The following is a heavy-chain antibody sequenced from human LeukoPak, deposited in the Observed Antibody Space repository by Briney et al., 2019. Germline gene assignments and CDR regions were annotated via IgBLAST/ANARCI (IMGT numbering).Heavy chain of an antibody. D-gene: IGHD1-26*01. CDR2: ISSSGSTI. Sequence: GGSVRLSCAASGFTFSSYEMNWARQAPGKGLEWVSHISSSGSTIYYADSVKGRFTISRDNAKNSLFLQMNSLRAEDTAVYYCARDLGGSYGYWGQRTLVAVSS. CDR1: GFTFSSYE. V-gene: IGHV3-48*03. CDR3: ARDLGGSYGY. J-gene: IGHJ4*02.